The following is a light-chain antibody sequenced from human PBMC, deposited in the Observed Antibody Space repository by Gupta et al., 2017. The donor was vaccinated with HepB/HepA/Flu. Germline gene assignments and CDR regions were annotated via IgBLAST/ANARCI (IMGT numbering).Light chain of an antibody. CDR1: QSVLYSSNNKNY. J-gene: IGKJ2*01. CDR2: WAS. V-gene: IGKV4-1*01. CDR3: QQYYNIPYT. Sequence: VITQSPDFLAVSLGERATLNCKSSQSVLYSSNNKNYLAWYQQKPGQPPKLLIYWASTRESGVPDRFSGSGSGTDFTLAISSLQAEDLAVYYCQQYYNIPYTFGQGTKLEIK.